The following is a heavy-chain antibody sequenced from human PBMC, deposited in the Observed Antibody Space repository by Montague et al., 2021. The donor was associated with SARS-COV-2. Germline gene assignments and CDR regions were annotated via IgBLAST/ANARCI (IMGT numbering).Heavy chain of an antibody. V-gene: IGHV4-34*01. CDR2: INLRGST. D-gene: IGHD3-22*01. CDR3: ARGRQHTNMVVVVVTGGEYYFDF. Sequence: SETLSLTCAVYDGSFSDYSWTWIRQPPGKGRGWMGEINLRGSTNYNPSPKTRVTSAVDTSKNQFSLKMTSVTAADTAVYYCARGRQHTNMVVVVVTGGEYYFDFWGQGTLVAVSS. CDR1: DGSFSDYS. J-gene: IGHJ4*02.